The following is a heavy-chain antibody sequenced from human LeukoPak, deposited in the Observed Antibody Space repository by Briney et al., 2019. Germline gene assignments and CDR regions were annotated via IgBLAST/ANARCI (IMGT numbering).Heavy chain of an antibody. V-gene: IGHV4-39*01. CDR1: GGSTTSSGSY. CDR2: MYYTGST. CDR3: ARGRDGYNWDY. D-gene: IGHD5-24*01. J-gene: IGHJ4*02. Sequence: PSETLSLTCTVSGGSTTSSGSYWGWIRQPPGKGLEWLGSMYYTGSTYQNPSLKSRVTISADTSKNQFSLKLSSVTAADTAVYYCARGRDGYNWDYWGQGTLVTVSS.